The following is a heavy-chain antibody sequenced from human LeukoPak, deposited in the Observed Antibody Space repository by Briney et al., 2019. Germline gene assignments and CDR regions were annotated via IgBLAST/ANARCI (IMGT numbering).Heavy chain of an antibody. V-gene: IGHV1-2*02. CDR2: VNPNSGGT. J-gene: IGHJ5*02. CDR3: ARGARELGGRGWFDP. Sequence: ASVKVSCKASGYTFTGYYMHWVRQAPGQGLEWMGWVNPNSGGTNYAQKFQGRVTMTRDTSISTAYMELSRLRSDDTAVYYCARGARELGGRGWFDPWGQGTLVTVSS. CDR1: GYTFTGYY. D-gene: IGHD1-26*01.